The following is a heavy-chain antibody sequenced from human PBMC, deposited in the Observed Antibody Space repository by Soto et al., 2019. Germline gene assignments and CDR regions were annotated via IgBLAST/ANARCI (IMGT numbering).Heavy chain of an antibody. Sequence: QVQLVQSGAEVKKPGSSVKVSCKSSGGSFSSYAINWVRQAPGQGLEWMGGIIPLFGTKTYAQRFQGRVTITADESTSTSYLELRSLRSEDTALYYCARGTGDYWAQGTLVTVSS. D-gene: IGHD2-2*01. CDR1: GGSFSSYA. J-gene: IGHJ4*02. CDR2: IIPLFGTK. CDR3: ARGTGDY. V-gene: IGHV1-69*01.